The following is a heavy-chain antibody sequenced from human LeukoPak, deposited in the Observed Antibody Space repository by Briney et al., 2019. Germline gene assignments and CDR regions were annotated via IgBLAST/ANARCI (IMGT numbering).Heavy chain of an antibody. CDR2: IYYSGST. D-gene: IGHD3-3*01. V-gene: IGHV4-59*01. Sequence: SETLSLTCTVSGGSISSYYWSWIRQPPGKGLEWIGYIYYSGSTNYNPSLKSRVTMSVDTSKNQFSLKLSSVTAADTAVYYCATTYYDFWSAPFDYWGQGTLVTVSS. CDR3: ATTYYDFWSAPFDY. CDR1: GGSISSYY. J-gene: IGHJ4*02.